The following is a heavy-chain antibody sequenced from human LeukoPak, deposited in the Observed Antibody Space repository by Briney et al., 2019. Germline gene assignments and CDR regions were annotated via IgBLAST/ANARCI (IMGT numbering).Heavy chain of an antibody. CDR2: IKQDGSEK. V-gene: IGHV3-7*01. CDR1: GFTFSSYW. CDR3: ARVGIAAAGGDAFDI. D-gene: IGHD6-13*01. J-gene: IGHJ3*02. Sequence: GGSLRLSCAASGFTFSSYWMSWVRQAPGKGLEWVANIKQDGSEKYYVDSVKGRFTISRDNAKNSLYLQMNSLRAEDTAVYYCARVGIAAAGGDAFDIWGQGTMVTVSS.